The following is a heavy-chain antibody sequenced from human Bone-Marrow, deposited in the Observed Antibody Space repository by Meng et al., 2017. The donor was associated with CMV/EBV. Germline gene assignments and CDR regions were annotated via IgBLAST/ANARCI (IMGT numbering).Heavy chain of an antibody. CDR1: GDSVSSNSAA. J-gene: IGHJ1*01. D-gene: IGHD2-15*01. CDR2: TYYRSKWYN. CDR3: AREAGYCSGGSCAHVS. V-gene: IGHV6-1*01. Sequence: SQTLSLTCAISGDSVSSNSAAWNWIRQSPSRGLEWLGRTYYRSKWYNDYAVSVKSRITINPDTSKNQFSLQLNSVTPEDTAVYYCAREAGYCSGGSCAHVSWGHGTLVTVSS.